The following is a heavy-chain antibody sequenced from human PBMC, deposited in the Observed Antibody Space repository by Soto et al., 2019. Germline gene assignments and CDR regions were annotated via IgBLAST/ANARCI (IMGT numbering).Heavy chain of an antibody. CDR3: AREYSSSTRYYYGMDV. CDR1: GGSISSYY. J-gene: IGHJ6*02. V-gene: IGHV4-59*01. Sequence: PSETLSLTCTVSGGSISSYYWSWIRQPPGKGLEWIGNIYYSGSTNYNPSLKSRVTISVDTSKNQFSLKLSSVTAADTAVYYCAREYSSSTRYYYGMDVWGQGTTVTVSS. D-gene: IGHD6-6*01. CDR2: IYYSGST.